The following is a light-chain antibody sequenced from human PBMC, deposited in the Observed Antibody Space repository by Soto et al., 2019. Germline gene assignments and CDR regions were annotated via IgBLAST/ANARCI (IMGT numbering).Light chain of an antibody. V-gene: IGLV2-23*02. CDR3: CSFGGSYAHVI. CDR2: EVT. Sequence: QPVLTQPASVSGSPGQSITISCTGTNGDIGSYNLVSWYQQHPGRAPKVMIYEVTQRPSGVSYRFSGSKSGNTASLTISGLQAEDEADYYCCSFGGSYAHVIFGGGTKLTVL. J-gene: IGLJ2*01. CDR1: NGDIGSYNL.